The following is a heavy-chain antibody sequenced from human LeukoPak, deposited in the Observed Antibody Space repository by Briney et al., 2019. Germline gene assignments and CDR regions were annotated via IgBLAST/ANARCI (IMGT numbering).Heavy chain of an antibody. CDR2: ISYDGNKK. CDR1: GLTFSNYA. J-gene: IGHJ4*02. V-gene: IGHV3-30*04. Sequence: PGGSLRLSCAASGLTFSNYALHWVRQAPGKGLEWVAVISYDGNKKYYADSVKGRFTISRDNSKNTLYLQMTSLRVEDTALYYCARDLLDDSENYSGFHWGQGTQVTVSS. CDR3: ARDLLDDSENYSGFH. D-gene: IGHD3-10*01.